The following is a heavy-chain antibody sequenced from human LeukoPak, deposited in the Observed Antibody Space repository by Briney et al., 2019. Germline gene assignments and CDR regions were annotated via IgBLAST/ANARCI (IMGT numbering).Heavy chain of an antibody. J-gene: IGHJ5*02. CDR2: IYYSGST. CDR3: ARLYYYDSSGYYENWFDP. D-gene: IGHD3-22*01. V-gene: IGHV4-39*01. Sequence: SETLSLTCTVSGGSISISSYYWGWIRQPPGKGLEWIGSIYYSGSTYYNPSLKSRVTISVDTSKNQFSLKLSSVTAADTAVYYCARLYYYDSSGYYENWFDPWGQGTLVTVSS. CDR1: GGSISISSYY.